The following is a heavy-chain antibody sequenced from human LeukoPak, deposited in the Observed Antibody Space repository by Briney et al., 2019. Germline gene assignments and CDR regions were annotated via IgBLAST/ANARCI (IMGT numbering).Heavy chain of an antibody. D-gene: IGHD6-19*01. CDR2: ISYDGNNK. CDR1: GITFSSST. Sequence: GGSLRLSCAASGITFSSSTMHWVRQAPGKGQEWVALISYDGNNKYYADSVKGRFTISRDNSKSTLYLQMNSLRAEDTAVYYCARVPGPIALAGDYFDYWGQGTLVTVSS. V-gene: IGHV3-30*04. J-gene: IGHJ4*02. CDR3: ARVPGPIALAGDYFDY.